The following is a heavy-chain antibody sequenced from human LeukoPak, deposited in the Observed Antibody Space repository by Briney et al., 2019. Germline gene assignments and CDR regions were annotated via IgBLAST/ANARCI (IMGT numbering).Heavy chain of an antibody. Sequence: SETLSLTCAVSGGPISSGGYSWSWIRQPPGKGLEWIGYIYHSGSTYYNPSLKSRVTISVDRSKNQFSLKLSSVTAADTAVYYCARVGSIAARRPLYGMDVWGQGTTVTVSS. V-gene: IGHV4-30-2*01. CDR1: GGPISSGGYS. CDR3: ARVGSIAARRPLYGMDV. J-gene: IGHJ6*02. CDR2: IYHSGST. D-gene: IGHD6-6*01.